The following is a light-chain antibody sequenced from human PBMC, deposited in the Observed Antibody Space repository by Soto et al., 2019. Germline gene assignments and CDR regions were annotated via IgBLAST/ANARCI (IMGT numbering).Light chain of an antibody. J-gene: IGLJ2*01. Sequence: QSALTQPPSASGSPGQSVTISCTGTSSAVGGHNYVSWYQQHPGRAPKLMIYDVTKRPSGVPDRFSGSRSGNTASLTVSGLQAEDEADYYCSSYADSSNLVFGGGTKLTVL. V-gene: IGLV2-8*01. CDR3: SSYADSSNLV. CDR2: DVT. CDR1: SSAVGGHNY.